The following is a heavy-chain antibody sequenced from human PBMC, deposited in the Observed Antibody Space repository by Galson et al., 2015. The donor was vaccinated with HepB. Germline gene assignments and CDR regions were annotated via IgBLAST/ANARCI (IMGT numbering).Heavy chain of an antibody. CDR1: GDSVSSNSVA. Sequence: CAISGDSVSSNSVAWTWIRQSPSRGLGWLGRTYYRSKWYDDYAVSVKSRITINPDTSKNQFSLQLNSVTPEDTAVYYCARATLYSSSWYRDAFDIWGQGTMVTVSS. CDR2: TYYRSKWYD. J-gene: IGHJ3*02. D-gene: IGHD6-13*01. V-gene: IGHV6-1*01. CDR3: ARATLYSSSWYRDAFDI.